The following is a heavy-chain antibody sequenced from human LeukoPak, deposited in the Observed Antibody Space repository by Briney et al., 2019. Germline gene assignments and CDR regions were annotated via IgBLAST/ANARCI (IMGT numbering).Heavy chain of an antibody. Sequence: PGRSLRLSCAASGFTFSSYGMHWVRQAPGKGLEWVAVISYDGSNKYYADSVKGRFTISRDNSKNTLYLQMNSLRAEDTAVYYCAKDAEIVVVPAALDYWGQGTLVTVPS. CDR3: AKDAEIVVVPAALDY. CDR1: GFTFSSYG. CDR2: ISYDGSNK. V-gene: IGHV3-30*18. D-gene: IGHD2-2*01. J-gene: IGHJ4*02.